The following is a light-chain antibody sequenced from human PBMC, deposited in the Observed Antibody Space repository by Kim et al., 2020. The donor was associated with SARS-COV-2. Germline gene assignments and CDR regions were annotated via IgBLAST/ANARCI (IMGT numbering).Light chain of an antibody. Sequence: DSQMTQSPSSLSASVGDRVTITCRASQTIRTYLNWYQQKPGKAPKLLIYAASTLQSGVPSRFSGSGSGTDFTLTISSLQPEDFATYYCQQSYSIPFNFGQGTKLEI. CDR3: QQSYSIPFN. J-gene: IGKJ2*01. V-gene: IGKV1-39*01. CDR1: QTIRTY. CDR2: AAS.